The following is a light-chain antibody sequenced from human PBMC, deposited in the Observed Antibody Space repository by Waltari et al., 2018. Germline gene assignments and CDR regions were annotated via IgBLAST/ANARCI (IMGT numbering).Light chain of an antibody. CDR2: AAS. CDR3: QQSYSTPRT. CDR1: QSISSY. Sequence: DIQMTQSPSSLSASVGDRVTITCRTSQSISSYLNWYQQKPGKAPKLLIYAASSLQSGVPSMFSGSGSGTDCTLTISILQPEEFATYYCQQSYSTPRTFGQGTKVEIK. V-gene: IGKV1-39*01. J-gene: IGKJ1*01.